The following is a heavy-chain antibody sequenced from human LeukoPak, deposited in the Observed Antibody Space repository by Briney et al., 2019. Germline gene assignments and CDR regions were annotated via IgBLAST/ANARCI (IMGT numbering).Heavy chain of an antibody. J-gene: IGHJ6*02. CDR3: ARGHYDFWSGYSYYYGMDV. CDR2: IYYSGST. CDR1: GGSISSYY. V-gene: IGHV4-59*01. Sequence: SETLSLTCTVSGGSISSYYWSWIRQPPGKGLEWIGYIYYSGSTNYNPSLKSRVTISVDTSKNQFSLKLSSVTAADTAVYYCARGHYDFWSGYSYYYGMDVWGQGTTVTVSS. D-gene: IGHD3-3*01.